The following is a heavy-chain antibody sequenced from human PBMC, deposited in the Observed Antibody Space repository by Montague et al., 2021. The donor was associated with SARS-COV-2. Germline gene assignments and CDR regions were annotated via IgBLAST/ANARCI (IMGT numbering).Heavy chain of an antibody. V-gene: IGHV4-34*01. J-gene: IGHJ4*02. CDR3: AREYPGFALDY. CDR1: GGSFRGYF. D-gene: IGHD2/OR15-2a*01. CDR2: INHSGST. Sequence: SETLSLTCAVQGGSFRGYFWSWIRQSPGKGLEWIGEINHSGSTNYNPSLKSRVTISVDTSKNQFSLKLSSVTAADTAVYYCAREYPGFALDYWGQGTLVTVSS.